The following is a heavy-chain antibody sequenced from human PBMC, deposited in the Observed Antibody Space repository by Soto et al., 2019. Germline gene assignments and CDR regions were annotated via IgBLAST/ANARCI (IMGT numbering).Heavy chain of an antibody. D-gene: IGHD1-20*01. J-gene: IGHJ6*02. CDR3: ARNFGISPYYYYYYGMAV. CDR2: IIPIFGTA. Sequence: GASVNVSGKASAGTFSSCAISWVPHAPGQGIEWMGGIIPIFGTANYAQKFQGRVTITADESTSTAYMELSSLRSEDTAVYYCARNFGISPYYYYYYGMAVSGQGATVTVSS. V-gene: IGHV1-69*13. CDR1: AGTFSSCA.